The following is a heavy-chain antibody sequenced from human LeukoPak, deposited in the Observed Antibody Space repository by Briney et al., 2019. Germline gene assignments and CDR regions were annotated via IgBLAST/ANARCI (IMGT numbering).Heavy chain of an antibody. CDR2: ISAYNGNT. CDR1: XTXXXXX. J-gene: IGHJ4*02. Sequence: XTXXXXXIXWVGQAPGQGGEGXGWISAYNGNTNYAQKLQGRVTMNTDTXXXKDYMELRRLRYDDTAGYYCVXXXTMTTVTSIDYWGQGTLVTVSS. V-gene: IGHV1-18*01. D-gene: IGHD4-17*01. CDR3: VXXXTMTTVTSIDY.